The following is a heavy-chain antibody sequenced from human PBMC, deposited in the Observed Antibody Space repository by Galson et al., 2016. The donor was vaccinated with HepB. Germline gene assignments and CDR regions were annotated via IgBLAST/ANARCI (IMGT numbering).Heavy chain of an antibody. V-gene: IGHV3-33*01. CDR1: GFTFSNCA. D-gene: IGHD5-18*01. CDR3: ARDQRIHLWSPSSPDY. J-gene: IGHJ4*02. CDR2: IWYDGSNK. Sequence: SLRLSCAASGFTFSNCAMHWVRPAPGKGLEGVAGIWYDGSNKYYADSVKGRFTISRDNSKNTLYLQMNSLRVEDTAVYHCARDQRIHLWSPSSPDYWGQGTLVTVST.